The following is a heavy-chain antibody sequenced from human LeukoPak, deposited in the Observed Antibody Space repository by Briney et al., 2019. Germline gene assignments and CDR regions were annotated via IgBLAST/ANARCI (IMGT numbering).Heavy chain of an antibody. CDR3: AKGSPGYPFDY. CDR1: GFTFSSYW. V-gene: IGHV3-7*01. D-gene: IGHD3-16*02. Sequence: GGSLRLSCAASGFTFSSYWMSWVRQAPGKGLEWVANIRQDGSEKYYVDSVKGRFTISRDNAKNSLYLQMNSLRAEDTAVYYCAKGSPGYPFDYWGQGTLVTVSS. J-gene: IGHJ4*02. CDR2: IRQDGSEK.